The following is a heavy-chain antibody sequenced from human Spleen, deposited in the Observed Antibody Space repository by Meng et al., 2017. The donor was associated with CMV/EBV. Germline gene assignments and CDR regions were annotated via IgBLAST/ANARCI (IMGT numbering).Heavy chain of an antibody. Sequence: GESLKISCAASGFTFSNYWISWVRQAPGKGLEWVANIKEDGSQQYYLDSVKGRFTISRDNAKKSLYLQMNSLRAEDTAVYYSAISPKDVLLPVAMTGWGQGTLVTVSS. CDR3: AISPKDVLLPVAMTG. V-gene: IGHV3-7*03. D-gene: IGHD3-22*01. J-gene: IGHJ4*01. CDR1: GFTFSNYW. CDR2: IKEDGSQQ.